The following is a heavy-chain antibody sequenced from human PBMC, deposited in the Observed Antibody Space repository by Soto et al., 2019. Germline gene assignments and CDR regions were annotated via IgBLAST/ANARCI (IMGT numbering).Heavy chain of an antibody. J-gene: IGHJ3*02. CDR1: GGTISTYA. V-gene: IGHV1-69*12. D-gene: IGHD1-20*01. Sequence: VLLVQSGAEVKQPGSSVKVSCKASGGTISTYAITWVRQAPGQGLEWVGGIIPIFRTPNYAQNLQGRVTITADDSTSTAYMELSNLRSEDTAVYYCARGDGDNNAFDIWGQGTVVTVSS. CDR3: ARGDGDNNAFDI. CDR2: IIPIFRTP.